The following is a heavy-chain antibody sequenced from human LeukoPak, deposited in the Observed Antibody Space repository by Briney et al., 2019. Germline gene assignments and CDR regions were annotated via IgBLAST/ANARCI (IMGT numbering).Heavy chain of an antibody. CDR2: INPNSGGT. CDR1: GYTFTGYY. J-gene: IGHJ6*02. V-gene: IGHV1-2*02. CDR3: ARLVVPAAPLPGMDV. D-gene: IGHD2-2*01. Sequence: ASVKVSCKASGYTFTGYYMHWVRQAPGQGLERMGWINPNSGGTNYAQKFQGRVTMTRHKSISTAYMELSRLRSDDTAVHYCARLVVPAAPLPGMDVWGQGTTVTLS.